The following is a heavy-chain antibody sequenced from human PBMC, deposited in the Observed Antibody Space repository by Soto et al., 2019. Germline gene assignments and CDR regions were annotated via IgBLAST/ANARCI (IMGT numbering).Heavy chain of an antibody. CDR2: ISSSSSTI. CDR3: ARGADYDSSGIRLNWFDP. Sequence: EVQLVESGGGLVQPGGSLRLSCAASGFTFSSYSMNWVRQAPGKVLEWVSYISSSSSTIYYADSVKGRFTISRDNAKNSLYLQMNSLRDEDTAVYYCARGADYDSSGIRLNWFDPWGQGTLVTVSS. V-gene: IGHV3-48*02. CDR1: GFTFSSYS. D-gene: IGHD3-22*01. J-gene: IGHJ5*02.